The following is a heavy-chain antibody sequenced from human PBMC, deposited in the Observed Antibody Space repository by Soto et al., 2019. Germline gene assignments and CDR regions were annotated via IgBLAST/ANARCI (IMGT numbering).Heavy chain of an antibody. Sequence: KASETLSLTCTVSGGSFLTSSRYWGWIHQPPGKGLEWIGTFFHSGSTAHNPSLKSRVTVSMDTSKNHFSLQLRSVTAADTAVYYCARVGGDDFGDSGGFDYWGQGTLVTVSS. CDR2: FFHSGST. V-gene: IGHV4-39*02. CDR1: GGSFLTSSRY. J-gene: IGHJ4*02. D-gene: IGHD4-17*01. CDR3: ARVGGDDFGDSGGFDY.